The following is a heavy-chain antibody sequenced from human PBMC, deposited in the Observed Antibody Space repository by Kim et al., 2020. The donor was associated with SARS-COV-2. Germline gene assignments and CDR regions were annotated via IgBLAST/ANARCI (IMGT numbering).Heavy chain of an antibody. J-gene: IGHJ6*02. CDR3: ARAFKAGATHYYYGMDV. CDR1: GYTFTGYY. D-gene: IGHD1-26*01. Sequence: ASVKVSCKASGYTFTGYYMHWVRQAPGQGLEWMGWINPNSGGTNYAQKFQGWVTMTRDTSISTAYMELSRLRSDDTAVYYCARAFKAGATHYYYGMDVWGQGTTVPVSS. V-gene: IGHV1-2*04. CDR2: INPNSGGT.